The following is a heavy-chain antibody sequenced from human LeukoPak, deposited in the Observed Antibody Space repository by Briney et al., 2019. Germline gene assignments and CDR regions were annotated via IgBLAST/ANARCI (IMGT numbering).Heavy chain of an antibody. J-gene: IGHJ4*02. CDR3: VKDRYSSGWYLDY. V-gene: IGHV3-64D*09. Sequence: PGGSLRHSCSASGFILRSYAMHWVRQAPGEGLEYVSAMSSNGGTTYYVESVKGRFTISRDNSKNTLYLQMSSLRAEDTAVYYCVKDRYSSGWYLDYWGQGTLVTVSS. CDR2: MSSNGGTT. D-gene: IGHD6-19*01. CDR1: GFILRSYA.